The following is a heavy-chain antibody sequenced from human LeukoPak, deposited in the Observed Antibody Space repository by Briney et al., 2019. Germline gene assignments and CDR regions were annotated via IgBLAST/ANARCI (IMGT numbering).Heavy chain of an antibody. D-gene: IGHD3-16*01. J-gene: IGHJ4*02. Sequence: GGSLRLSCSASGFTFSSYAMHWVRQAPGKGLEYVSAISSNGGSTHYADSVKGRFTISGDNSKNTLYLQTSSLRAEDTAVYYCVKDPRDYVWEFDYWGQGTLVTVSS. CDR1: GFTFSSYA. V-gene: IGHV3-64D*06. CDR2: ISSNGGST. CDR3: VKDPRDYVWEFDY.